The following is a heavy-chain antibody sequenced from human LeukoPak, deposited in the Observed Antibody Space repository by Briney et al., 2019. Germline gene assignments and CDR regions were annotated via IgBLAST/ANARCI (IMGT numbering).Heavy chain of an antibody. J-gene: IGHJ5*02. CDR2: ISAYNGNT. CDR1: GYTFTSYG. D-gene: IGHD5-18*01. CDR3: ARDLGLDGYSCGYAWFDP. V-gene: IGHV1-18*01. Sequence: ASVKVSCKASGYTFTSYGISWVRQAPGQGLEWMGWISAYNGNTNYAQKLQGRVTMTTDTSTSTAYMELSRLRSDDTAVYYCARDLGLDGYSCGYAWFDPWGQGTLVTVSS.